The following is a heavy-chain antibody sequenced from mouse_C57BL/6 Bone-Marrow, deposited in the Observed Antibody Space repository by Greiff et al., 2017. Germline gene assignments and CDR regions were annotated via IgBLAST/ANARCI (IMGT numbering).Heavy chain of an antibody. J-gene: IGHJ1*03. V-gene: IGHV1-55*01. CDR1: GYTFTSYW. Sequence: QVQLQQPGAELVKPGASVKMSCKASGYTFTSYWITWVKQRPGQGLEWIGDIYPGSGSTNYNEKFKSKATLTVDTSSSTAYMQLSSLTSEDSAVYYCAREGLWLRLLWYFGVWGTGTTVTVSS. CDR2: IYPGSGST. CDR3: AREGLWLRLLWYFGV. D-gene: IGHD2-2*01.